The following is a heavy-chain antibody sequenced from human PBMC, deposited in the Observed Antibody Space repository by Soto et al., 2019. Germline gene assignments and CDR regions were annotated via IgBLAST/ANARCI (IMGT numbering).Heavy chain of an antibody. CDR2: INHSGST. CDR3: ARLSIIMVRGVIIQHYYYYYYMDV. Sequence: SETLSLTCAVYGGSFSGYYWSWIRQPPGKGLEWIGEINHSGSTNYNPSLKSRVTISVDTPKNQFSLKLSSVTAADTAVYYCARLSIIMVRGVIIQHYYYYYYMDVWGKGTTVTVSS. D-gene: IGHD3-10*01. CDR1: GGSFSGYY. V-gene: IGHV4-34*01. J-gene: IGHJ6*03.